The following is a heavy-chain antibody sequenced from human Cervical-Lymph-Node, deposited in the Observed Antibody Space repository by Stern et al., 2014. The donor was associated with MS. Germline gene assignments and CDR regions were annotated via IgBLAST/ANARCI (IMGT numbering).Heavy chain of an antibody. J-gene: IGHJ4*02. V-gene: IGHV3-53*01. CDR1: GFTVSRDY. CDR2: ITNVGST. Sequence: EVQLLESGGGVIQPGGSLRLSCTASGFTVSRDYMTWVRQAPGKGLEWVSLITNVGSTFYTDSVKGRLTIARDDSKNTVYLHMTSLRAEDTAMYYCARDTSSPERSDWWGQGTLVTVSS. CDR3: ARDTSSPERSDW. D-gene: IGHD1-1*01.